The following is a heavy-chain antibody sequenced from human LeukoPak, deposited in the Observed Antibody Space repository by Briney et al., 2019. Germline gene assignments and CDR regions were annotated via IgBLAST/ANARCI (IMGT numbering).Heavy chain of an antibody. CDR2: IYHSGST. D-gene: IGHD6-6*01. CDR3: ARGGAARLHFQN. V-gene: IGHV4-61*01. J-gene: IGHJ1*01. CDR1: GGSVSSGSYY. Sequence: SETLSLTCTVSGGSVSSGSYYWNWIRQPPGKGLEWIGYIYHSGSTNYNPSLQSRVTISVDTSKNQFSLNLNSVTAADTAVYYCARGGAARLHFQNWGQGTLVTVSS.